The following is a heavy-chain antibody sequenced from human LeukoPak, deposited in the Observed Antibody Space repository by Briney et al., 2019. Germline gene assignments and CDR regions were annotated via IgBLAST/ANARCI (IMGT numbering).Heavy chain of an antibody. V-gene: IGHV3-7*01. CDR2: IRQDGREK. D-gene: IGHD3-10*01. CDR3: AREGVGGFDS. J-gene: IGHJ5*01. CDR1: GGSISSSSYY. Sequence: ETLSLTCTVSGGSISSSSYYWGWIRQPPGKGLEWVANIRQDGREKSYADSVKGRFTISRDNAKTSVYLQMNSLRVEDTAVYYCAREGVGGFDSWGQGTLVTVSS.